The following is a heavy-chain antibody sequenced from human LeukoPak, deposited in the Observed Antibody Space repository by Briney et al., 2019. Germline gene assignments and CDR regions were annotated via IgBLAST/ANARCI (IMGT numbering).Heavy chain of an antibody. CDR2: INQDGGER. J-gene: IGHJ6*02. CDR1: GYSFTSYW. V-gene: IGHV3-7*04. Sequence: GESLKISCKGSGYSFTSYWIGWVRQMPGKGLEWVANINQDGGERHHVDSVRGRFTISRDNAKNSLYLQMNSLRVEDTAVYYCVRDMDVWGQGTTVTVSS. CDR3: VRDMDV.